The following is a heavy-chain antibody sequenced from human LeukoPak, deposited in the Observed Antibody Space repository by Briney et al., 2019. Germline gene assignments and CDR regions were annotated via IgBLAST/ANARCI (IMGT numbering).Heavy chain of an antibody. CDR1: GGSFSGYY. CDR2: IYLNGMT. CDR3: AREPRYCSGTNCYRGGYMDV. J-gene: IGHJ6*03. Sequence: SETLSLTCAVYGGSFSGYYWSWIRQPPGKGLEWIGEIYLNGMTNYNPSLKSRVIISRDESTNQFSLTLISVTAADTAVYYCAREPRYCSGTNCYRGGYMDVWGKGTTVTVSS. D-gene: IGHD2-15*01. V-gene: IGHV4-34*01.